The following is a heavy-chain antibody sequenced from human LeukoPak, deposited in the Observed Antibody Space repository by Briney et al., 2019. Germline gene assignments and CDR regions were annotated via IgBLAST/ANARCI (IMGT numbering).Heavy chain of an antibody. CDR2: INHSGST. V-gene: IGHV4-34*01. CDR3: ARGGGSSWYARYDY. J-gene: IGHJ4*02. CDR1: GGSFSGYY. D-gene: IGHD6-13*01. Sequence: PSETLSLTCAVYGGSFSGYYWSWIRQPPGKGLEWIGEINHSGSTNYNPSLKSRVTISVDTSKNQFSLKLSFVTAADTAVYYCARGGGSSWYARYDYWGQGTLVTVSS.